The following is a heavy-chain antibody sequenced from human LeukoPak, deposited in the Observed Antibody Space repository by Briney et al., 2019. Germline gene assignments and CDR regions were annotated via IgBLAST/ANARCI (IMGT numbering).Heavy chain of an antibody. CDR1: GGSISSYY. J-gene: IGHJ3*02. V-gene: IGHV4-59*12. CDR2: IYHSGST. Sequence: SETLSLTCTVSGGSISSYYWSWIRQPPGKGLEWIGYIYHSGSTYYNPSLKSRVTISVDRSKNQFSLKLSSVTAADTAVYYCARDQGYSYGRDAFDIWGQGTMVTVSS. CDR3: ARDQGYSYGRDAFDI. D-gene: IGHD5-18*01.